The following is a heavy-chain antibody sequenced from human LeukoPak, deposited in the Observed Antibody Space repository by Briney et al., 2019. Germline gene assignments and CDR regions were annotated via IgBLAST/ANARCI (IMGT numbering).Heavy chain of an antibody. Sequence: PGGSLRLSCAASGFTFSSYSINWVRQAPGKGLEWVSHISSSSTTIYYADSVKGRFTISRDNAKNSLYLQMDSLGAEDTAVYYCALRRGGCSGGTCYQYFDYWGQGTLVTVSS. V-gene: IGHV3-48*04. CDR2: ISSSSTTI. CDR3: ALRRGGCSGGTCYQYFDY. CDR1: GFTFSSYS. J-gene: IGHJ4*02. D-gene: IGHD2-15*01.